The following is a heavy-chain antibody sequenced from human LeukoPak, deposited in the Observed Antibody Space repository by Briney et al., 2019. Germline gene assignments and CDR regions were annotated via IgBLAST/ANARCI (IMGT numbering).Heavy chain of an antibody. CDR3: ARDTGSGKLRFLEWLSFDY. CDR2: ISAYNGNT. CDR1: GYTFTSYG. Sequence: ASVKVSCKASGYTFTSYGISWVRQAPGQGLEWMGWISAYNGNTNYAQKLQGRVTMTTDTSTSTAYMELRSLRSDDTAVYYCARDTGSGKLRFLEWLSFDYWGQGTLVTVSS. V-gene: IGHV1-18*01. D-gene: IGHD3-3*01. J-gene: IGHJ4*02.